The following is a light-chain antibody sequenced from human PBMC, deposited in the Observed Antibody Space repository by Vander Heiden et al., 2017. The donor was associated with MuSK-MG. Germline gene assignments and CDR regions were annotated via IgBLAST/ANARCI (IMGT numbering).Light chain of an antibody. J-gene: IGKJ2*01. CDR1: QSVSSSY. CDR2: GAS. Sequence: EIVVTQSPGTLSLSPGERATLSCRASQSVSSSYLDWYQQKPGQAPRLLIYGASSRANGIPDRFSGSGSGTDFTLTSSRLEPEDFAVYYWQQYCSSYTFGQGTKLEIK. CDR3: QQYCSSYT. V-gene: IGKV3-20*01.